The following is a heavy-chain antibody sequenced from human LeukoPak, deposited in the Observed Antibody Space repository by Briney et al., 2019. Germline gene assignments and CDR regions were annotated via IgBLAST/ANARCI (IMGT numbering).Heavy chain of an antibody. D-gene: IGHD3-10*01. CDR2: IIPIFGTA. V-gene: IGHV1-69*01. CDR1: GGTFSSYA. CDR3: ARRANYYGSGNNWFDP. J-gene: IGHJ5*02. Sequence: SVKVCCKASGGTFSSYAISWVRQAPGQGLEWMGGIIPIFGTANYAQKFQGRVTITADESTSTAYMELSSLRSEDTAVYNCARRANYYGSGNNWFDPWGQETLVTVSS.